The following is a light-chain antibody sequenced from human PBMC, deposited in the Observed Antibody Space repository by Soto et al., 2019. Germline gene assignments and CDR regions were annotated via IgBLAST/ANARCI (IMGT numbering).Light chain of an antibody. V-gene: IGKV1-39*01. CDR2: TAS. CDR3: QQSYSSLYS. CDR1: QTIRNY. J-gene: IGKJ2*03. Sequence: DIPLTQSPSSLSASVGDRVTITCRASQTIRNYLNWYQQKPGEAPKALIYTASSLQPGVPSRFSGSGSGTDFTLTISSLQPEDFATYYCQQSYSSLYSFGQGTKLEIK.